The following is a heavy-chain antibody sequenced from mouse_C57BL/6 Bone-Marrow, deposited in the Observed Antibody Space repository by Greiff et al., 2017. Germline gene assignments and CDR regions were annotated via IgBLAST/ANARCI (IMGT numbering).Heavy chain of an antibody. Sequence: QVQLQQPGAELVKPGASVKMSCKASGYTFTSYWITWVKQRPGQGLEWIGDIYTGSGSTNYNEKLKSKATLTVDTYSSPAYMPLRSLTSADSAVYYCARMASIVYYGSSYRYFDVWGTGTTGTVSS. CDR1: GYTFTSYW. CDR3: ARMASIVYYGSSYRYFDV. V-gene: IGHV1-55*01. D-gene: IGHD1-1*01. CDR2: IYTGSGST. J-gene: IGHJ1*03.